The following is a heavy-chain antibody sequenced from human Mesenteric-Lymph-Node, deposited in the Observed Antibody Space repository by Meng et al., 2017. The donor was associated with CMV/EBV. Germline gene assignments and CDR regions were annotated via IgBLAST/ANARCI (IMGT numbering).Heavy chain of an antibody. CDR3: ARDHSGYDFDY. CDR2: INTNTGNP. CDR1: GYTFTSYT. J-gene: IGHJ4*02. V-gene: IGHV7-4-1*02. D-gene: IGHD5-12*01. Sequence: SCKAYGYTFTSYTMNWLRQAPGQGLEWMGWINTNTGNPTYAQGFTGRFVFSLDTSVSTAYLQISSLKAEDTAVYYCARDHSGYDFDYWGQGTLVTVSS.